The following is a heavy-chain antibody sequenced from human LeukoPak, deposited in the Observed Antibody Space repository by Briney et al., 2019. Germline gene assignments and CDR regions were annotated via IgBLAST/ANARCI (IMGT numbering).Heavy chain of an antibody. CDR1: GGSISSYY. CDR2: IYYSGST. V-gene: IGHV4-59*01. Sequence: SETLSLTCTVSGGSISSYYWSWIRQPPGKGLEWIGYIYYSGSTNYNPSLKSRVTISVDTSKNQFSLKLSSVTAADTAVYYCAKTIYDFWSGYASPGGMDVWGQGTTVIVSS. J-gene: IGHJ6*02. D-gene: IGHD3-3*01. CDR3: AKTIYDFWSGYASPGGMDV.